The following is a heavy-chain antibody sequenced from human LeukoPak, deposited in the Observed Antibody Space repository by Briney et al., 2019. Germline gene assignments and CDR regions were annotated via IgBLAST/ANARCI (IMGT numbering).Heavy chain of an antibody. CDR3: ASSGRPFEYSSSFDP. D-gene: IGHD6-6*01. J-gene: IGHJ5*02. CDR2: ISTYNYNT. V-gene: IGHV1-18*01. CDR1: GYTFTSYD. Sequence: ASVKVSCKTSGYTFTSYDITWVRQAPGQGLEWMGYISTYNYNTHHSQKFQGRVTMTRDTSISTAYMELSRLRSDDTAVYYCASSGRPFEYSSSFDPWGQGTLVTVSS.